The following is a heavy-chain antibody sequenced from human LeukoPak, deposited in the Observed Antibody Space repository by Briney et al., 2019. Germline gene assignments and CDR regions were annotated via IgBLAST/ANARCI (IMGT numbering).Heavy chain of an antibody. CDR1: GYTFTGYY. CDR3: ARRPGIAAAGSAFDI. V-gene: IGHV1-2*02. D-gene: IGHD6-13*01. J-gene: IGHJ3*02. CDR2: INPNSGGT. Sequence: ASVKVSCKASGYTFTGYYMHWVRQAPGQGLEWMGWINPNSGGTNYAQKFQGRVTMTRDTSISTAYMELSRLRSDDTAVYYYARRPGIAAAGSAFDIWGQGTMVTVSS.